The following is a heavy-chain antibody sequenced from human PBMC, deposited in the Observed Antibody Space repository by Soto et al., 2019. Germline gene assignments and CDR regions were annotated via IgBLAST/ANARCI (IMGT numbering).Heavy chain of an antibody. CDR1: GGSVSSNSYY. V-gene: IGHV4-61*01. CDR2: IYHSGST. CDR3: GRESVGIVASDWFDP. D-gene: IGHD5-12*01. J-gene: IGHJ5*02. Sequence: QVQLQESGPGLVKPSETLSLTCTVSGGSVSSNSYYWSWIRQPPGKGLEWIGYIYHSGSTNYNPSLKSRVTISVDTSKNQFSLKLRSVTAADTAVYYCGRESVGIVASDWFDPWGQGTLVTVSS.